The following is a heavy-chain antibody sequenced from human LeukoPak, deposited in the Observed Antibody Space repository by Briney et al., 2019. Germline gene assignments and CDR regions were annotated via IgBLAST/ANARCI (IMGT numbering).Heavy chain of an antibody. D-gene: IGHD6-13*01. CDR3: ARVRAAAGIYYFDY. V-gene: IGHV1-18*01. CDR1: GYTFTSYG. J-gene: IGHJ4*02. CDR2: TSPHNGDT. Sequence: ASVKVSCKASGYTFTSYGISWVRQAPGQGLEWMGWTSPHNGDTNYAQKLQDRVTMTTDTSTSTAYMELRSLRSDDTAVYYCARVRAAAGIYYFDYWGQGTLVTVSS.